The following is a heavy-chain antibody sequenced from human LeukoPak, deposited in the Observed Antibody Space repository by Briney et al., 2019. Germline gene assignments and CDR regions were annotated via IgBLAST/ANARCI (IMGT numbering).Heavy chain of an antibody. CDR1: GFTFSDYY. CDR3: AVLEGYYSGSGTYH. D-gene: IGHD3-10*01. Sequence: PGGSLRLSCAASGFTFSDYYMSWIRQAPGKGLECVAYISGSGSTIYYADSVKGRFTISRDNAKNSLYLQMNSLRAEDTAVYYCAVLEGYYSGSGTYHWGQGILVTVSS. V-gene: IGHV3-11*01. J-gene: IGHJ1*01. CDR2: ISGSGSTI.